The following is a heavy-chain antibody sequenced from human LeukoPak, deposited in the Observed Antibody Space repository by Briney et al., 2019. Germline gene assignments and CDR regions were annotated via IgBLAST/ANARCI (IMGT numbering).Heavy chain of an antibody. CDR2: IYSNNT. CDR1: GFTVSSNS. Sequence: GGSLRLSCTVSGFTVSSNSMSWVRQAPGKGLEWVSFIYSNNTHYSDSVKGRFTISRDNSKNTLYLQMNSLRAEDTAVYYCARRAGAYSHPYDYWGQGTLVTVSS. D-gene: IGHD4/OR15-4a*01. CDR3: ARRAGAYSHPYDY. J-gene: IGHJ4*02. V-gene: IGHV3-53*01.